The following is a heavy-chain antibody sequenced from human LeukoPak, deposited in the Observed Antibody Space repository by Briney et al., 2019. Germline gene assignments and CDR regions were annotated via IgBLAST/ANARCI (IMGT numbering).Heavy chain of an antibody. V-gene: IGHV3-74*01. J-gene: IGHJ4*02. CDR1: TFTFSRYW. Sequence: GGSLRLSCAASTFTFSRYWMHWVRQAPGKGLVWVSRINSDGTNTYYADSVKGRFTISRDNTKNTLYLQMNSLITEDTAVYYCARDRAAFGVVQVGYWGQGTLVTVSS. D-gene: IGHD3-3*01. CDR3: ARDRAAFGVVQVGY. CDR2: INSDGTNT.